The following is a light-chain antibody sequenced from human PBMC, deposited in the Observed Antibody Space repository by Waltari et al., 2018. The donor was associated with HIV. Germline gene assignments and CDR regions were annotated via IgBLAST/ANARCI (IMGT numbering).Light chain of an antibody. CDR1: QTVLYRSKNKNY. CDR2: WAS. Sequence: DIVMTQSPDSLAGSIGERATINCKSSQTVLYRSKNKNYLTWYQQRPGQPPKVVIYWASTRESGVPDRFSGSGSGTDFTLTINSLQAEDVAVYYCQQYYSLPYTFGRGTKLEIK. J-gene: IGKJ2*01. CDR3: QQYYSLPYT. V-gene: IGKV4-1*01.